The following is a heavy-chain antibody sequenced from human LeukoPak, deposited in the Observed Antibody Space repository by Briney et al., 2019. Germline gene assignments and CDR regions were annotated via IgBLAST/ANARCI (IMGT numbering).Heavy chain of an antibody. J-gene: IGHJ4*02. CDR1: GFTFRSYA. Sequence: PGGSLRLSCAASGFTFRSYAMNWVRQAPGKGLEWVGFIRSKTYGGTAEYAASVKGRFTISRDDSKSIAYLQMNSLKTEDTALYYCTYDSSGYSYYFDYWGQGTLVTVSS. CDR3: TYDSSGYSYYFDY. D-gene: IGHD3-22*01. V-gene: IGHV3-49*04. CDR2: IRSKTYGGTA.